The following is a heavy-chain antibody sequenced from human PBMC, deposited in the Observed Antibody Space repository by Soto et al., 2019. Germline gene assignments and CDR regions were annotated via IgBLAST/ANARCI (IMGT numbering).Heavy chain of an antibody. D-gene: IGHD6-13*01. CDR1: GGSISSGGYY. CDR2: FYYIGST. CDR3: ARVFSDSSSFFDP. J-gene: IGHJ5*02. V-gene: IGHV4-31*03. Sequence: QVQLQESGPGLVKPSQTLSLTCTVSGGSISSGGYYWSWIRQHPGKGLEWIGYFYYIGSTYYNPSLKSRVTISVDTSKNQFSLKLSSVTAADTAVYYCARVFSDSSSFFDPWGQGTLITVSS.